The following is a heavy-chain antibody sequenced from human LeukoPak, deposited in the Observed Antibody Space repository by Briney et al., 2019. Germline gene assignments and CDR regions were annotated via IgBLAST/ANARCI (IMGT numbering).Heavy chain of an antibody. CDR1: GGSISSTIYY. CDR2: IYYRGST. J-gene: IGHJ5*02. D-gene: IGHD6-19*01. V-gene: IGHV4-39*07. Sequence: SETLSLTCTVSGGSISSTIYYWGWIRQPPGTGLEWIGSIYYRGSTYYNPSLKSRVAISVDTSKSQFSLKLSSVTAADTAVYYCARDSRSGWGNWFDPWGQGTLVTVSS. CDR3: ARDSRSGWGNWFDP.